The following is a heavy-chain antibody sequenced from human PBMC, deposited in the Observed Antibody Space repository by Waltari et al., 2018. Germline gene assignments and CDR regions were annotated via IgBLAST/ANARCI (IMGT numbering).Heavy chain of an antibody. V-gene: IGHV4-38-2*02. J-gene: IGHJ4*02. D-gene: IGHD3-3*01. CDR2: IFHSGST. CDR3: ARVAYSDFWSDYSSRPSFDY. Sequence: QVEQQESGPGLVKPSETLSLTCKVSGYYISSNYFWGWIRQPPGKGPEWIGSIFHSGSTYYNPSLKSRVTISVDTSKNQFSLKLISVTAADTAVYYCARVAYSDFWSDYSSRPSFDYWGPGTLVTVSS. CDR1: GYYISSNYF.